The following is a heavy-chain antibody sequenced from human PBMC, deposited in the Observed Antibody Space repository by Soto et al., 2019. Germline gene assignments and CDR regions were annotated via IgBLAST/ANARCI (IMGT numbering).Heavy chain of an antibody. V-gene: IGHV1-3*01. D-gene: IGHD3-10*01. Sequence: QVQLVQSGAEVKKPGASVKVSCKASGYTFTSYAMHWVRQAPGQRLEWMGWINAGNGNTKYSQKFPGRGTISRDQSASTDYMAPSSLRSEDSAGYYCARGMGRGLSDYWGQGTLVTVSS. CDR3: ARGMGRGLSDY. J-gene: IGHJ4*02. CDR2: INAGNGNT. CDR1: GYTFTSYA.